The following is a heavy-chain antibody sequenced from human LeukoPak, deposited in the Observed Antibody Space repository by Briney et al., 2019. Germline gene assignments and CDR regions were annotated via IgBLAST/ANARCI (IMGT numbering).Heavy chain of an antibody. Sequence: GESLKISCKGSGYSFTSYWIGWVRQMPGKGLEWMGIIYPGDSDTRYSPSFQGQVTISADKSISTAYLQWSSLKASDTAMYYCARPYSCGWSRMGPYFDYWGQGTLVTVSS. V-gene: IGHV5-51*01. D-gene: IGHD6-19*01. CDR3: ARPYSCGWSRMGPYFDY. J-gene: IGHJ4*02. CDR2: IYPGDSDT. CDR1: GYSFTSYW.